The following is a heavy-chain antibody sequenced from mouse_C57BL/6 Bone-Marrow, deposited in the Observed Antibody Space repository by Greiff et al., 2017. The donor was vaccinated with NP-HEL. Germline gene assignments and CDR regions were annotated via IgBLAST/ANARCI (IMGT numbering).Heavy chain of an antibody. CDR3: ARSQLRPYFDY. CDR1: GYTFTSYG. V-gene: IGHV1-81*01. CDR2: IYPRSGNT. J-gene: IGHJ2*01. Sequence: LQESGAELARPGASVKLSCKASGYTFTSYGISWVKQRTGQGLEWIGEIYPRSGNTYYNAKFKGKATLTADKSSSTAYMELRSLTSEDSAVYFCARSQLRPYFDYWGQGTTLTVSS. D-gene: IGHD3-2*02.